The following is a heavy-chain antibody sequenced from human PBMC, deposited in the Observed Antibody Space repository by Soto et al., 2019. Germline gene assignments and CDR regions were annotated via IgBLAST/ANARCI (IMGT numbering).Heavy chain of an antibody. D-gene: IGHD1-20*01. J-gene: IGHJ4*02. CDR3: ACGGAPPVLGY. Sequence: QVQLQESGPGLVKPSETLSLTCTVSGGSISSYYWSWIRQPPGKGLEWIGYIYYSGSTNYNPSLKSRVTISVDTSKNQFSLKLSSVTAAATAVYYCACGGAPPVLGYWGQGTLVTVSS. CDR1: GGSISSYY. CDR2: IYYSGST. V-gene: IGHV4-59*08.